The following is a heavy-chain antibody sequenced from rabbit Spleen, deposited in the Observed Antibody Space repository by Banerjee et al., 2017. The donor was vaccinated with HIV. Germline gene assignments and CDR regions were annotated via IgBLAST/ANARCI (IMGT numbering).Heavy chain of an antibody. CDR1: GFTLSSYY. CDR2: IDPVFGIT. V-gene: IGHV1S7*01. Sequence: QLEESAGGLVQPGGSLKLSCKASGFTLSSYYMNLVRQAPGKGLEWIGYIDPVFGITYYANWVNGRFSISRENAQNTVLLQMTSLTAADTATYFCARGSGDVGWGYLIWGPGTLVTVS. D-gene: IGHD2-1*01. J-gene: IGHJ6*01. CDR3: ARGSGDVGWGYLI.